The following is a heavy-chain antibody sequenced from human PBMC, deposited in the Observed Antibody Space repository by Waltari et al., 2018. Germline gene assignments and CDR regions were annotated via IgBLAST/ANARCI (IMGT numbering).Heavy chain of an antibody. CDR2: VYYRWTT. J-gene: IGHJ6*02. V-gene: IGHV4-59*11. Sequence: QVQLQESGPGLVKPSETLTLTCTVSGGSLRDHFWSWVRQSPGKGLVWIGNVYYRWTTSYNPSLKSRVTISIDTSKNQFSLKLNSVTAADTAIYYCARMYYYDYYYGMDVWGQGTTVIVSS. CDR3: ARMYYYDYYYGMDV. CDR1: GGSLRDHF. D-gene: IGHD3-10*01.